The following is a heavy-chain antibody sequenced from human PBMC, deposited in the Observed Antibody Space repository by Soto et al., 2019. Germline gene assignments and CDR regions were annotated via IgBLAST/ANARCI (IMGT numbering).Heavy chain of an antibody. D-gene: IGHD5-18*01. CDR3: GRGYNYADY. CDR1: GFSFSSFG. Sequence: QVQLVESGGGMVQPGRSLRLSCAASGFSFSSFGMHWVRQSPGKGPEWVAQIWFDGSNTFYTTAVKGRFTISRDNAGNTLYLEMNSLRAEDTAVYYCGRGYNYADYWGRGTQVTVS. V-gene: IGHV3-33*03. J-gene: IGHJ4*01. CDR2: IWFDGSNT.